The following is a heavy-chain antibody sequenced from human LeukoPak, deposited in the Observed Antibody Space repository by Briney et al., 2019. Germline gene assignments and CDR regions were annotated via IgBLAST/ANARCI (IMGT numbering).Heavy chain of an antibody. CDR1: GYSFTTDW. CDR3: ARRHCSGGTYYYFDY. Sequence: GESLKISCKGSGYSFTTDWIGWVRQMPGKGLEGMGIIYPGDSDTRYSPSFQGQVTISADKSISTAYLQWSSLNASDTAMYYCARRHCSGGTYYYFDYWGQGTLVTVSS. J-gene: IGHJ4*02. CDR2: IYPGDSDT. D-gene: IGHD2-15*01. V-gene: IGHV5-51*01.